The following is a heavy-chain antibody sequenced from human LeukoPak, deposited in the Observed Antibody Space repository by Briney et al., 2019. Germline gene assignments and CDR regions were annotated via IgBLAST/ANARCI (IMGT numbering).Heavy chain of an antibody. CDR3: ARLLVVTAMQWFDP. V-gene: IGHV4-39*07. J-gene: IGHJ5*02. Sequence: SETLSLTCTVSSGSISTTYFWGWIRQPPGKELEWIGSMYYGGKTYYNPSLQSRVAISVDTSKNQFSLKLSSVTAADTAVYYCARLLVVTAMQWFDPWGQGTLVTVSS. CDR1: SGSISTTYF. CDR2: MYYGGKT. D-gene: IGHD2-21*02.